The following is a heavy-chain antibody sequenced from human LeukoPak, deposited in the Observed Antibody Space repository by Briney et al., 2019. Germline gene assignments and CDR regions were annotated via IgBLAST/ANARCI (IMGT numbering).Heavy chain of an antibody. J-gene: IGHJ4*02. CDR3: AKDSLIYDFWSGPDY. CDR1: GFTFSSYG. CDR2: ISYDGSNK. D-gene: IGHD3-3*01. V-gene: IGHV3-30*18. Sequence: GGSLKLSCAASGFTFSSYGMHWVRQAPGKGLEWVAVISYDGSNKYYADSVKGRFTISRDNSKNTLYLQMNSLRAEDTAVYYCAKDSLIYDFWSGPDYWGQGTLVTVSS.